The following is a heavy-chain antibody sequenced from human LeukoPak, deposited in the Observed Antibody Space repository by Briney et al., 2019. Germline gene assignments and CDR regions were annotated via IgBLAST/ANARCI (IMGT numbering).Heavy chain of an antibody. J-gene: IGHJ4*02. D-gene: IGHD3-10*01. CDR3: ARASKLKYYYGSGTTLPTPDY. CDR1: GYTFTSYG. V-gene: IGHV1-18*01. CDR2: ISAYNGNT. Sequence: ASVKVSCKASGYTFTSYGISWVRQAPGQGLGWMGWISAYNGNTNYAQKLQGRVTMTTDTSTSTAYMELRSLRSDDTAVYYCARASKLKYYYGSGTTLPTPDYWGQGTLVTVSS.